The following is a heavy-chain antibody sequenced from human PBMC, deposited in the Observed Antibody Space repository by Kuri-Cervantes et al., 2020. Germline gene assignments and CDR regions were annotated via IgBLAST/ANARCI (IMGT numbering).Heavy chain of an antibody. D-gene: IGHD2-21*02. J-gene: IGHJ3*02. Sequence: GGSLRLSCAASGFTFSSYSMNWVRQAPGKGLEWVSYISSSSSTIYYADSVKGRFTISRDNAKNSLYLQMNSLRAEDTAVYYCAREGVVVVTAINAFDIWGQGTMVTVSS. V-gene: IGHV3-48*01. CDR1: GFTFSSYS. CDR3: AREGVVVVTAINAFDI. CDR2: ISSSSSTI.